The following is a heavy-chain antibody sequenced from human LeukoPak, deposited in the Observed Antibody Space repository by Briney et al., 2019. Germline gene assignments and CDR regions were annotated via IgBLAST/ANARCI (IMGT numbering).Heavy chain of an antibody. CDR2: ISSSGSTI. D-gene: IGHD6-13*01. V-gene: IGHV3-48*03. CDR3: ASVGYSSSWYLDL. Sequence: GGSLRLSCAASGFTFSSYAMSWVRQAPGKGLEWVSYISSSGSTIYYADSVKGRFTISRDNAKNSLYLQMNSLRAEDTAVYYCASVGYSSSWYLDLWGRGTLVTVSS. CDR1: GFTFSSYA. J-gene: IGHJ4*02.